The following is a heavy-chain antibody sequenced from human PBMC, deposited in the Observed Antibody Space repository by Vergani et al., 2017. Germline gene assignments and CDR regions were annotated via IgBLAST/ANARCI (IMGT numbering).Heavy chain of an antibody. CDR3: ARNRGDLWDY. V-gene: IGHV4-34*01. D-gene: IGHD2-21*02. CDR1: GGSFSGYY. CDR2: INHSGST. Sequence: QVQLQQWGAGLLKPSETLSLTCAVYGGSFSGYYWSWIRQPPGKGLEWIGEINHSGSTNYNPSLKSRVTISVDTSKNQFSLKRSSVTAADTAVYYCARNRGDLWDYWGQGTLVTVSS. J-gene: IGHJ4*02.